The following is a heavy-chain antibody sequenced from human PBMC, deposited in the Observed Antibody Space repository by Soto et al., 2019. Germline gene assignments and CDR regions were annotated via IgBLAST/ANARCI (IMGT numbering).Heavy chain of an antibody. CDR3: AKGYCSGGSCYVDY. CDR1: GFTFDDYA. CDR2: ISWNSGSI. Sequence: GGSLRLSCAASGFTFDDYAMHWVRQAPGKGLEWVSGISWNSGSIGYADSVKGRFTISRDNAKNSLYLQMNSLRAEDTALYYCAKGYCSGGSCYVDYWGQGTLVTVSS. J-gene: IGHJ4*02. V-gene: IGHV3-9*01. D-gene: IGHD2-15*01.